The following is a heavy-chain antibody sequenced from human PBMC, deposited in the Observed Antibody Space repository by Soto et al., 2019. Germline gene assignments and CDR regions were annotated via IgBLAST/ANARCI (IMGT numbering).Heavy chain of an antibody. CDR3: ARDHSDSSGTYDDFDI. Sequence: SETLSLTCTVSGGSISSYYWSWIRQPPGKGLEWMGYIYYSGSTNYNPSLKSRVTISVDTSKNQFSLKLSSVTAADTAVYYCARDHSDSSGTYDDFDIWGQGTMVTVSS. J-gene: IGHJ3*02. CDR1: GGSISSYY. CDR2: IYYSGST. D-gene: IGHD3-22*01. V-gene: IGHV4-59*01.